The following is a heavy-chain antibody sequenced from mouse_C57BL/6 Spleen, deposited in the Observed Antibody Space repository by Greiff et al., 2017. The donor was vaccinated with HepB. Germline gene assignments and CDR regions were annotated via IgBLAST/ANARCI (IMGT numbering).Heavy chain of an antibody. CDR3: VYYYGSSYGAY. Sequence: VQLQQSDAELVKPGASVKISCKVSGYTFTDHTIHWMKQRPEQGLDWIGYIYPRDGSTKYNEKFKGTATLTADKSSSTAYMQLNSLTSEDSAVYFCVYYYGSSYGAYWGQGTLVTVSA. CDR2: IYPRDGST. J-gene: IGHJ3*01. CDR1: GYTFTDHT. D-gene: IGHD1-1*01. V-gene: IGHV1-78*01.